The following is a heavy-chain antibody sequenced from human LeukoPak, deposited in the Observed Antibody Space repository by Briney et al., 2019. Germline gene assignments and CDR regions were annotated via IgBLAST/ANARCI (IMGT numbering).Heavy chain of an antibody. V-gene: IGHV3-30*03. CDR3: VRDLYSRSPYFDV. J-gene: IGHJ4*02. CDR1: GFNFASYA. D-gene: IGHD2-21*01. Sequence: PGGSLRLSCAASGFNFASYAMYWVRQAPGRGLEWVAYISYDGRDKYYVDSVKGRFFISKDSSMSTLYLDMNSLRPEDTALYYCVRDLYSRSPYFDVWGRGTLVTVSS. CDR2: ISYDGRDK.